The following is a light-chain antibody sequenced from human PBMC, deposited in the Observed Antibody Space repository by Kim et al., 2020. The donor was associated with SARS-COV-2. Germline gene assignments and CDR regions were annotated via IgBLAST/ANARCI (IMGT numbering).Light chain of an antibody. J-gene: IGKJ2*01. V-gene: IGKV3-15*01. CDR2: GAS. CDR1: HGVGTY. CDR3: HQYNTWPPYT. Sequence: EIVMTQSPATLSVSPGERVTLSCRASHGVGTYLAWYQQKPGQAPRLLIYGASIRATDIPARFSGSGSETEFTLTISSLQSEDFAVYYCHQYNTWPPYTCGQGTKLEI.